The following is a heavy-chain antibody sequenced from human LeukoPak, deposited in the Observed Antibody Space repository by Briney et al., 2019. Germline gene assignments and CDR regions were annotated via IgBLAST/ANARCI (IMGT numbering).Heavy chain of an antibody. CDR1: GFTFSRSW. J-gene: IGHJ4*02. CDR3: ARHGDYCFDL. CDR2: IKQDGTWK. Sequence: PRGSLRLSCAASGFTFSRSWMGWVRQAPGKGLEWVANIKQDGTWKYYVDSVMGRFTISRDNAENSVYLQMNSLSAGDTAVYYCARHGDYCFDLWGPGTRVTVSS. D-gene: IGHD2-21*01. V-gene: IGHV3-7*02.